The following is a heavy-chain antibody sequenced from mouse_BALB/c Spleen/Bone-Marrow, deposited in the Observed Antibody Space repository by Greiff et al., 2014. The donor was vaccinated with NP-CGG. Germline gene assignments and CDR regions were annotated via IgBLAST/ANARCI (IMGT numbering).Heavy chain of an antibody. D-gene: IGHD2-5*01. Sequence: EVKLVESGPSLVKPSQTLSLTCSVTGDSITSGYWNWIRKFPGNKLEYMGYISYSGTTYYNPSLKSRISITRDTSKNQYYLQLNSVTTEDTATYYCARYYTNHMDYWGQGTSVTGSS. V-gene: IGHV3-8*02. CDR3: ARYYTNHMDY. J-gene: IGHJ4*01. CDR2: ISYSGTT. CDR1: GDSITSGY.